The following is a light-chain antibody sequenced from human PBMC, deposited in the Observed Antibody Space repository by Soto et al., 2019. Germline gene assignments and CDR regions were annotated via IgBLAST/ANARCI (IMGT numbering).Light chain of an antibody. CDR3: SEWDDSLSAYV. J-gene: IGLJ1*01. Sequence: QSALTQPPSASGTPGQRVTISCSGSSSNIGSEFVYWYQQLPGTAPKLLIYHNYQRPSGVPDRFSGSKSGTSGSLAISDLRSEDEADYYCSEWDDSLSAYVFGAGTKLTV. CDR2: HNY. CDR1: SSNIGSEF. V-gene: IGLV1-47*01.